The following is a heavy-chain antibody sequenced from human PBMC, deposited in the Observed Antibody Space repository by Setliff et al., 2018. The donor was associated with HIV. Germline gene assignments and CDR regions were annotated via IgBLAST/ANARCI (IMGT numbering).Heavy chain of an antibody. J-gene: IGHJ6*02. CDR1: GFTFSSYE. Sequence: GGSLRLSCAASGFTFSSYEMNWVRQAPGKGLEWVSYISSSGSITYYADSVKGRFTISRDNAKNSLYLQMNSLRDEDTAAYYCASGGWSTYYYYGMDVWGQGTTVTVSS. V-gene: IGHV3-48*03. CDR3: ASGGWSTYYYYGMDV. CDR2: ISSSGSIT. D-gene: IGHD6-19*01.